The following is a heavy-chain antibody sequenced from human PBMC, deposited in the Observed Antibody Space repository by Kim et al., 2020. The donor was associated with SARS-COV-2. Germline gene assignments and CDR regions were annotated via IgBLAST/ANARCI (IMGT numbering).Heavy chain of an antibody. J-gene: IGHJ3*02. CDR1: GFTFSSYG. CDR2: IWYDGSNK. Sequence: WGSLRLSCAASGFTFSSYGMHWVRQAPGKGLEWVAVIWYDGSNKYYADSVKGRFTISRDNSKNTLYLQMNSLRAEDTAVYYCARESVPIVRGAFDIWGQGTTVTVSS. V-gene: IGHV3-33*01. CDR3: ARESVPIVRGAFDI. D-gene: IGHD3-22*01.